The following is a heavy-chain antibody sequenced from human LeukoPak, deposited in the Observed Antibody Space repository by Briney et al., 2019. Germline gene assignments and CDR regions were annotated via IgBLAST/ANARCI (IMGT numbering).Heavy chain of an antibody. V-gene: IGHV3-11*01. J-gene: IGHJ4*02. CDR2: ISSSGNTV. D-gene: IGHD3-22*01. CDR3: ARDISPYYDSSGYCPDY. Sequence: GGSLRLSCAASGFPFSDYYMSWNRQAPGKGLEWVSYISSSGNTVYYTDSVKGRFTISRDNAKNSLYLQMNSLRAEDTAVYYCARDISPYYDSSGYCPDYWGQGTLVTVSS. CDR1: GFPFSDYY.